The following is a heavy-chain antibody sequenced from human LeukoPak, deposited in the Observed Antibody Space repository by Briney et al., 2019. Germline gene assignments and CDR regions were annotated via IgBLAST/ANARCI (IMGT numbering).Heavy chain of an antibody. J-gene: IGHJ4*02. CDR1: GYTFTAYY. Sequence: ASVNVSCKASGYTFTAYYMHWLRQAPGQGLEWMGWINPDSGGTKYAQKFQGRVTMTRDTSISTAYMEVSRLRSDDTAVYYCATNPAATRGFGNWGQGTLVTVSS. V-gene: IGHV1-2*02. D-gene: IGHD2-2*01. CDR2: INPDSGGT. CDR3: ATNPAATRGFGN.